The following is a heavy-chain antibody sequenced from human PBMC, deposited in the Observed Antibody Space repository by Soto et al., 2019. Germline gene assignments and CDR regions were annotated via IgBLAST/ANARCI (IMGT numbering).Heavy chain of an antibody. CDR3: ARDLDYYGLGTYTPYGMDV. CDR2: IFYTGNT. D-gene: IGHD3-10*01. J-gene: IGHJ6*02. CDR1: GGSINSYS. V-gene: IGHV4-59*01. Sequence: QVQLQESGPGLVKTSETLSLTCTVSGGSINSYSWSWIRQPPGKELEWIGNIFYTGNTNYNPSLKGRVSMSLDTSKDQFSLKMTSVTAADTALYYCARDLDYYGLGTYTPYGMDVWGQGTTVTVSS.